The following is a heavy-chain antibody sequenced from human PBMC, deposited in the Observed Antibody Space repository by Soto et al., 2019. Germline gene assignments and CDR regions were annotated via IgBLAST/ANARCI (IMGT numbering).Heavy chain of an antibody. Sequence: SETLSLTCTVSGGSISSSSYYWGWIRQPPGKGLEWIGSIYYSGSTYYNPPLKSRVTISVDTSKNHFSLKLSSVTAADTAVYYCARGYCTNGVCCYFDYWGQGTLVTVSS. CDR2: IYYSGST. CDR1: GGSISSSSYY. V-gene: IGHV4-39*01. J-gene: IGHJ4*02. CDR3: ARGYCTNGVCCYFDY. D-gene: IGHD2-8*01.